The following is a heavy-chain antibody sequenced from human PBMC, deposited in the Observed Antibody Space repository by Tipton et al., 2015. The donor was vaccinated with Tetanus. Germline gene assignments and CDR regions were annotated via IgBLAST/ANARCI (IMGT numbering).Heavy chain of an antibody. J-gene: IGHJ3*01. CDR2: ILYGAST. Sequence: GLVKPSETLSLTCSVTGGSLRGGDYHWSWIRQPPGKGLEYIGYILYGASTHYNPSLKSRVTVSADPSQNQFSLNVDSVTAADTALYYCARVLRYSATGGWTDAFDLWGQGTLVTVSS. D-gene: IGHD2-21*01. CDR1: GGSLRGGDYH. V-gene: IGHV4-61*08. CDR3: ARVLRYSATGGWTDAFDL.